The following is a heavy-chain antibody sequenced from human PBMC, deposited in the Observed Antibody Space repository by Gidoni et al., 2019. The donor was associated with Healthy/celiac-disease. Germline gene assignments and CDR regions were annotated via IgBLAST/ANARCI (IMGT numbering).Heavy chain of an antibody. CDR1: GGSFSGYY. V-gene: IGHV4-34*01. CDR2: INHSGST. CDR3: ASSQGDY. J-gene: IGHJ4*02. Sequence: QVQLQQWGAGLLKPSETLSLTCAGYGGSFSGYYWSWIRQPPGKGLEWIGEINHSGSTNYNPSLKSRVPISVDTSKNQFSLKLSSVTAADTAVYYCASSQGDYWGQGTLVTVSS.